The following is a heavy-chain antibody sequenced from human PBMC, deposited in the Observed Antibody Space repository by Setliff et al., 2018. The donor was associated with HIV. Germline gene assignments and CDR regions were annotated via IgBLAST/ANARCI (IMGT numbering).Heavy chain of an antibody. CDR3: ARATWLVHPFPLYYFDY. D-gene: IGHD6-19*01. V-gene: IGHV4-38-2*01. CDR2: SYHTGSK. Sequence: SETLSLTCAVYGYPIDSGFYWGWIRQTPGKGLEWIASSYHTGSKYYNPSLKRRVTISVDTSKNQFSLKLTSVTAADTAVYYCARATWLVHPFPLYYFDYWGQGTLVTVSS. J-gene: IGHJ4*02. CDR1: GYPIDSGFY.